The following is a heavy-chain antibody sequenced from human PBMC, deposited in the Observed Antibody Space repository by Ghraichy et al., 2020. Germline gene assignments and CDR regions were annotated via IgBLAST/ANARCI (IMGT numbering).Heavy chain of an antibody. CDR1: GFTFSYYS. CDR2: ISSSGRTI. V-gene: IGHV3-48*02. J-gene: IGHJ4*02. D-gene: IGHD2-15*01. Sequence: GGSLRLSCAASGFTFSYYSMHWVRQAPGKGLECVSYISSSGRTIYYTDSVEGRFTISRDNAKNSLYLQMNSLRDEDMALYYCARGSDFFDATPPGPDYWGQGTLVTVSS. CDR3: ARGSDFFDATPPGPDY.